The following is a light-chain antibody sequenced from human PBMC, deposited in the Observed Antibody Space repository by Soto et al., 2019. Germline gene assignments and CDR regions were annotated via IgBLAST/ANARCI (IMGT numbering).Light chain of an antibody. J-gene: IGKJ5*01. V-gene: IGKV1-27*01. CDR2: AAS. Sequence: DIQMTQSPSSLSTSVGDRVTITCRARQGIRNFLAWYQQKPGKVPKLLISAASTLQSGVQSRFSGSGSGTDFTLTITSLQPEDVATYYCQKYSSVITFGQGTRLEIK. CDR1: QGIRNF. CDR3: QKYSSVIT.